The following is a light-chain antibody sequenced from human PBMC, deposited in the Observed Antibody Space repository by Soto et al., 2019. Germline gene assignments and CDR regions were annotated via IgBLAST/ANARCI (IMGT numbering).Light chain of an antibody. J-gene: IGKJ1*01. CDR3: QQYYSYPRT. CDR1: QGIRDD. Sequence: AIQMTQSPSSLSASVGDRVTITCRASQGIRDDLGWYQQKPGKAPKLLIYAASNLQSGVPSRFSGSGSGTDFTLTISCLQSEDFATYYCQQYYSYPRTFGQGTKVDIK. CDR2: AAS. V-gene: IGKV1-6*01.